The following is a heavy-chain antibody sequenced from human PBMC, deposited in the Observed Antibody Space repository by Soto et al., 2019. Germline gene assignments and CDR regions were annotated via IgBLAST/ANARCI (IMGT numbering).Heavy chain of an antibody. D-gene: IGHD3-10*01. CDR3: ARGLMVRGVQYYYYYGMDV. CDR1: GDSIRSSNNF. Sequence: PSETLSLTCTVSGDSIRSSNNFWGWIRQPPGKGLEWIGTINHSGSTNYNPSLKSRVTISVDTSKNQFSLKLSSVTAADTAVYYCARGLMVRGVQYYYYYGMDVWGQGTTVTVSS. V-gene: IGHV4-39*07. CDR2: INHSGST. J-gene: IGHJ6*02.